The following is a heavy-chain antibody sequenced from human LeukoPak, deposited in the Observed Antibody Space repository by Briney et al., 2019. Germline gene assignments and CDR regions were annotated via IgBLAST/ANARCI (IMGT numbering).Heavy chain of an antibody. CDR2: VNLDGRES. CDR1: GFTYSEHW. D-gene: IGHD1-1*01. J-gene: IGHJ4*02. CDR3: AKEGTRPPSPPDY. V-gene: IGHV3-7*01. Sequence: GGSLRLSCVASGFTYSEHWMSWVRQVPGKGLEWVANVNLDGRESNYVDSVKGRFTMSRDNAQNSVYLQMNRLRVEDTGVYFCAKEGTRPPSPPDYWGQGTLVTVSS.